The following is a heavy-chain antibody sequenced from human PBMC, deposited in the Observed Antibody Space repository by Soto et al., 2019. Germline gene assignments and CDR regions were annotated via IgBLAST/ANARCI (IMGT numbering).Heavy chain of an antibody. CDR3: ARTYCTTPSCKAHGMDV. J-gene: IGHJ6*02. Sequence: PSETLSLTCTVSGGSVNSGSYYWTWIRQPPGKGLEWIGYLYYNTNTNYNPSLKSRVTISVDTSKNQFSLKLSSVTAADTAVYYCARTYCTTPSCKAHGMDVWGQGTTVTVSS. CDR1: GGSVNSGSYY. V-gene: IGHV4-61*01. CDR2: LYYNTNT. D-gene: IGHD2-2*01.